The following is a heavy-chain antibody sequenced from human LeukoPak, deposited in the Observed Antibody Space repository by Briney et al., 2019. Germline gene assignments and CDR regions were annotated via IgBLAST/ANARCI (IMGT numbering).Heavy chain of an antibody. J-gene: IGHJ6*02. CDR2: ISGSGGST. CDR3: AKVTAMGYYYYYGMDV. Sequence: PGGSLRLSCAASGFTFSSYAMSWVRRAPGKGLEWVSAISGSGGSTYYADSVKGRFAISRDNSKNTLCLQMNSLRAEDTAVYYCAKVTAMGYYYYYGMDVWGQGTTVTVSS. V-gene: IGHV3-23*01. CDR1: GFTFSSYA. D-gene: IGHD5-18*01.